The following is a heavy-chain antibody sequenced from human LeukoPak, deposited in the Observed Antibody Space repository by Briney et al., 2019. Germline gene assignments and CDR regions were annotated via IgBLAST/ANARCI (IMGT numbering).Heavy chain of an antibody. CDR1: GFTFSSYG. CDR2: ISSSGSTI. J-gene: IGHJ4*02. Sequence: GGSLRLSCAASGFTFSSYGMHWVRQAPGKGLEWVSYISSSGSTIYYAGSVKGRFTISRDNAKNSLYLQMNSLRAEDTAVYYCARVGGIAAAGTAFDYWGQGTLVTVSS. CDR3: ARVGGIAAAGTAFDY. V-gene: IGHV3-48*04. D-gene: IGHD6-13*01.